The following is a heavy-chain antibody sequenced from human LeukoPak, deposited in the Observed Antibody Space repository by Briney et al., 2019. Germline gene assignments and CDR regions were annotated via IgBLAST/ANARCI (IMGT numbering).Heavy chain of an antibody. D-gene: IGHD5-24*01. CDR3: AIRGGTGKHFEY. J-gene: IGHJ4*02. Sequence: GGSLRLSCAASGITFSGYAMNWVRQAPGRGLEWVSSITASGGNTNHADSVKGRFTISRDNSKKTMYLQMNSLKVEDAAIYYCAIRGGTGKHFEYWGQGAQVTVSS. V-gene: IGHV3-23*01. CDR1: GITFSGYA. CDR2: ITASGGNT.